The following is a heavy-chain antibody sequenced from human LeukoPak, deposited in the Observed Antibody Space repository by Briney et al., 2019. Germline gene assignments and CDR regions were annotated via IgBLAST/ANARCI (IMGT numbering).Heavy chain of an antibody. CDR2: ISAYDGNT. CDR1: GYTFTSYG. Sequence: ASLRLSCTASGYTFTSYGISWVRQAPGQGLEWMLWISAYDGNTNYAQTLQGRVTMTTDTSTSTAYMGLRSLRTDDTALYYCARGSGYSGYSYYSDCWGQGTLVTVSS. D-gene: IGHD5-12*01. V-gene: IGHV1-18*01. CDR3: ARGSGYSGYSYYSDC. J-gene: IGHJ4*02.